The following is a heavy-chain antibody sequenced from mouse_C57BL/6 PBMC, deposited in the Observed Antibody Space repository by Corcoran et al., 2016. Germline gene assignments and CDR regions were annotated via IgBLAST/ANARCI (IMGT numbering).Heavy chain of an antibody. Sequence: EVQLQQSGPELVKPGASVKIPCKASGYTFTDYNMDWVKQSHGKSLEWIGDINPNNGGTIYNQKFKGKATLTVDKSSSTAYMELRSLTSEDTAVYYCARFYYYGTRDYYAMDYWGQGTSVTVSS. CDR2: INPNNGGT. V-gene: IGHV1-18*01. CDR1: GYTFTDYN. CDR3: ARFYYYGTRDYYAMDY. J-gene: IGHJ4*01. D-gene: IGHD1-1*01.